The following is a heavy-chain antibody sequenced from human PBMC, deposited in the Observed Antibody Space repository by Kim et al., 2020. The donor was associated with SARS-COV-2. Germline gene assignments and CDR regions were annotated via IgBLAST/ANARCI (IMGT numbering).Heavy chain of an antibody. CDR1: GGTFSSYA. V-gene: IGHV1-69*13. Sequence: SVKVSCKASGGTFSSYAISWVRQAPGQGLEWMGGIIPIFGTANYAQKFQGRVTITADESTSTAYMELSSLRSEDTAVYYCARGVTSYYYGSGSYYNTAGHWGQGTLVTVSS. CDR3: ARGVTSYYYGSGSYYNTAGH. J-gene: IGHJ4*02. CDR2: IIPIFGTA. D-gene: IGHD3-10*01.